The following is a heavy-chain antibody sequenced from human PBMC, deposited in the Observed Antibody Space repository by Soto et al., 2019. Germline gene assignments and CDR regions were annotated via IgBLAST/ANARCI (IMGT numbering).Heavy chain of an antibody. V-gene: IGHV4-59*08. J-gene: IGHJ6*03. D-gene: IGHD3-10*01. CDR1: GGSISSYY. CDR3: ARMARGVYYYMDV. Sequence: SETLSLTCTVSGGSISSYYWSWIRQPPGKGLEWIGYIYYSGSTNYNPSLKSRVTISVDTSKNQFSLKLSSVTAADTAVYYCARMARGVYYYMDVWGKGTTVTVSS. CDR2: IYYSGST.